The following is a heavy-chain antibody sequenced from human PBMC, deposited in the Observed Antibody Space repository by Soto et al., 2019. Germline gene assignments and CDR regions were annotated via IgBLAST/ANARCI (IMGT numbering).Heavy chain of an antibody. CDR1: GYSLTSYW. D-gene: IGHD2-15*01. CDR2: IYPGDSDT. V-gene: IGHV5-51*01. Sequence: GESLKISCKGSGYSLTSYWIGWVRQMPGKGLEWMGIIYPGDSDTRYSPSFQGQVTISADKSISTAYLQWSSLKASDTAMYYCARHLAGYCSGGSCYSFYYGMDVWGQGTTVTVSS. CDR3: ARHLAGYCSGGSCYSFYYGMDV. J-gene: IGHJ6*02.